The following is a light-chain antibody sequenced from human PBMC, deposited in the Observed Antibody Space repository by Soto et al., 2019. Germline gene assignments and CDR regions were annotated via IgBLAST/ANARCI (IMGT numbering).Light chain of an antibody. CDR2: EGT. CDR3: CSYASSSTYV. V-gene: IGLV2-23*01. CDR1: RSDVGRYNL. J-gene: IGLJ1*01. Sequence: QSALTQPHSVSGSPGQSITISCTGTRSDVGRYNLVSWYQQHPGKAPKLMIYEGTKRPSGVSDRFSGSRSGNTASLTISWLPAEDEADYYCCSYASSSTYVFGTGTKVTVL.